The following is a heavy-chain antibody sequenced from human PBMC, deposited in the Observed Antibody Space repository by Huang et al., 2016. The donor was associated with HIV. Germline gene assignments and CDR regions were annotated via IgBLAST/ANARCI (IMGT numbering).Heavy chain of an antibody. Sequence: QVQLVQSGAEMKKPGASVKVSCKASGYPFTTYYMHWVRQAPGQGLEWMGIINPSSGNTNYAQKFQDRVNVTRDTSTSTVYMHLSTLRSEDTAVYYCARDWYRTHYYGMDVWGQGTTVTVSS. CDR1: GYPFTTYY. CDR2: INPSSGNT. J-gene: IGHJ6*02. V-gene: IGHV1-46*01. D-gene: IGHD1-1*01. CDR3: ARDWYRTHYYGMDV.